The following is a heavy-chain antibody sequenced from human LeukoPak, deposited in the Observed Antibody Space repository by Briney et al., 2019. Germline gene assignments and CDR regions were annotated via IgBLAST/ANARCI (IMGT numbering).Heavy chain of an antibody. V-gene: IGHV1-69*04. J-gene: IGHJ5*02. CDR2: IIPILGIA. CDR1: GGTFSSYA. Sequence: APVKVSCKASGGTFSSYAISWVRQAPGQGLEWMGRIIPILGIANYAQKFQGRVTITADKSTSTAYMELSSLRSEDTAVYYCASHPGYQLLRGDNWFDPWGQGTLVTVSS. D-gene: IGHD2-2*01. CDR3: ASHPGYQLLRGDNWFDP.